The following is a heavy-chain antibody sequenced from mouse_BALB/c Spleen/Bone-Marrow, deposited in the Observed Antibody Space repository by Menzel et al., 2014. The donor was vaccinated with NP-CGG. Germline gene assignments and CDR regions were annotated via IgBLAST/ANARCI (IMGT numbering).Heavy chain of an antibody. CDR3: AKRAYDGYYGYFDV. CDR1: GFSLTSYG. D-gene: IGHD2-3*01. V-gene: IGHV2-3*01. CDR2: IWGDGST. Sequence: VMLVESGPGLVSPSQRLPIPCTVSGFSLTSYGLSWVRRPPGKGLEWLGVIWGDGSTNYHSALISRLSTSKDNSKSQVFLKLNSLQTDDTATYYCAKRAYDGYYGYFDVWGAGTTVTVSS. J-gene: IGHJ1*01.